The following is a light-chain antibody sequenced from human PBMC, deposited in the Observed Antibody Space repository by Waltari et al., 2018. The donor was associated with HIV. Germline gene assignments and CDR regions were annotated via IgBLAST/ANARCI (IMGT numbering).Light chain of an antibody. CDR2: AAS. V-gene: IGKV3-20*01. Sequence: IVLTQSPGTLSLSRGDRATLSCRASESVSSSSLLWFQQKRGQAPRLLIYAASNRATGIPDRFSGSGSGTDFTLTIASLEPEDVAMYYCQQYGTSAPFTFGPGTKV. J-gene: IGKJ3*01. CDR1: ESVSSSS. CDR3: QQYGTSAPFT.